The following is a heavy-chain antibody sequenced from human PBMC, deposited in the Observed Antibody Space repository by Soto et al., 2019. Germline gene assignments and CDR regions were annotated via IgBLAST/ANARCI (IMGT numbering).Heavy chain of an antibody. CDR1: GGTFGNYV. J-gene: IGHJ4*02. Sequence: QVQLVQSGAEVKKPGSSVKVSCKASGGTFGNYVINWVRQAPGQGPEWMGGVILIFSSGNYAQKFQGRVTMTADMSTSTVYMDLRGLRSEDTAVYYCTRGGFSGSYFDYWGQGTLVTVSS. V-gene: IGHV1-69*06. CDR3: TRGGFSGSYFDY. CDR2: VILIFSSG. D-gene: IGHD1-26*01.